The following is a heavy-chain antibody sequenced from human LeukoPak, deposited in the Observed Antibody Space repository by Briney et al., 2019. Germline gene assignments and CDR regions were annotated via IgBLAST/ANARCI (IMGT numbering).Heavy chain of an antibody. V-gene: IGHV6-1*01. J-gene: IGHJ4*02. CDR2: TYYRPKWHN. D-gene: IGHD6-13*01. Sequence: SQTLSLTCAISGYRVSSNSSTWNWIRQSPTKGLEWLGGTYYRPKWHNEYAESVKSRITVNLDISKNQFSLQLNSATPEDTAVYFCARRQTPAGKAYFDYWGQGSMVTVSS. CDR1: GYRVSSNSST. CDR3: ARRQTPAGKAYFDY.